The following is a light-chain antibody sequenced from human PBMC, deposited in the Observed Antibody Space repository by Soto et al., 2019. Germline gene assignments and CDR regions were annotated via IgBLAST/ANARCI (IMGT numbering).Light chain of an antibody. CDR1: SSDIGGYNY. CDR2: EVT. CDR3: SSFTSTTTLYV. V-gene: IGLV2-14*01. J-gene: IGLJ1*01. Sequence: QSALTQPASVSGSPGQSITISCTGTSSDIGGYNYVSWYQQHPGKVPKLIIFEVTTRPSGVSNRFSGSKSGNTASLTISGLQADDEADYYCSSFTSTTTLYVVGTGTKLTVL.